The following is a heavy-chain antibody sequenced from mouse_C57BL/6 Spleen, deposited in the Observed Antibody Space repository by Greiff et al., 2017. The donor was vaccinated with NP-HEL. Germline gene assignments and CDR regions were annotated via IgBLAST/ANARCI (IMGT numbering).Heavy chain of an antibody. CDR1: GFTFSDYY. CDR2: ISNGGGST. Sequence: EVMLVESGGGLVQPGGSLKLSCAASGFTFSDYYMYWVRQTPEKRLEWVAYISNGGGSTYYPDTVKGRFTISRDNAKNTLYLQMSRLKSEDTAMYYCARHDTHFDYWGQGTTLTVSS. J-gene: IGHJ2*01. V-gene: IGHV5-12*01. CDR3: ARHDTHFDY.